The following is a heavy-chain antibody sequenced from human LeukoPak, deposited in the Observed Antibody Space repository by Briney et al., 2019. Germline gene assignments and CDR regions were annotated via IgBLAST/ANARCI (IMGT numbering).Heavy chain of an antibody. CDR2: IIPIFGTA. Sequence: TSVKVSCKASGGTFSSYAISWVRQAPGQGLEWMGGIIPIFGTANYAQKFQGRVTITTDESTSAAYMELSSLRSEDTAVYYCAGGAYSSSSFYYYYYMDVWGTGTTVTVSS. J-gene: IGHJ6*03. CDR3: AGGAYSSSSFYYYYYMDV. D-gene: IGHD6-6*01. V-gene: IGHV1-69*05. CDR1: GGTFSSYA.